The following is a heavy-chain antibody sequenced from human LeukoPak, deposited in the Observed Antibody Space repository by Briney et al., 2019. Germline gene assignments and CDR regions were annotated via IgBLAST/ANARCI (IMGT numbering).Heavy chain of an antibody. CDR3: ARDRFYEDCGGDCQGWFDP. V-gene: IGHV4-30-4*08. D-gene: IGHD2-21*01. CDR1: GGSISSGDYY. CDR2: IYYSGST. Sequence: PSETLSLTCTVSGGSISSGDYYWSWIRQPPGKGLEWIGYIYYSGSTYYNPSLKSRVTISVDTSKNQFSLKLSSVTAADTAVYYCARDRFYEDCGGDCQGWFDPWGQGTLVTVSS. J-gene: IGHJ5*02.